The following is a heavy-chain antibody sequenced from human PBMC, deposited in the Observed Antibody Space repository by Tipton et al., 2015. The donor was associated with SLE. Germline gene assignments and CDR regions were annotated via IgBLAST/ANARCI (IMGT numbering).Heavy chain of an antibody. J-gene: IGHJ4*02. CDR1: GGSISNYF. V-gene: IGHV4-4*07. D-gene: IGHD6-13*01. CDR2: IYSSGST. CDR3: ARGASSWNFDY. Sequence: LRLSCTVSGGSISNYFWSWIRQPAGKGLEWLGRIYSSGSTNYNPSPKSRLTMSIDTSKNQFSLKLRSVTAADTALYYCARGASSWNFDYWGQGSLVTVSS.